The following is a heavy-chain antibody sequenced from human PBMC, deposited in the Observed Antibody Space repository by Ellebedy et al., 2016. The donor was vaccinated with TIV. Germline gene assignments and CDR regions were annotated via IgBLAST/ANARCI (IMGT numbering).Heavy chain of an antibody. CDR3: ARLWRTSFSFDY. V-gene: IGHV4-34*01. CDR2: INHSGST. Sequence: SETLSLTXAVYGGSFSGYYWSWIRQPPGKGLEWIGEINHSGSTNYNPSLKSRVTISVDTSKNQFSLKLSSVTAADTAVYYCARLWRTSFSFDYWGQGTLVTVSS. CDR1: GGSFSGYY. J-gene: IGHJ4*02. D-gene: IGHD2-2*01.